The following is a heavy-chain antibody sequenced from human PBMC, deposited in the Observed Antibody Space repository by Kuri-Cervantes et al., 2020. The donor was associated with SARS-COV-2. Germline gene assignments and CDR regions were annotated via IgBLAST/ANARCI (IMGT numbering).Heavy chain of an antibody. V-gene: IGHV3-13*03. Sequence: GGSLRLSCAACGFTFSSYDMHWVRQATGKGLEWVSAIGTAGDTYYPGSVKGQFTISRENAKNSLYLQMNSLRAEDTAVYYCARVKDHPYGSGSRYYYYMDVWGKGTTVTVSS. CDR2: IGTAGDT. J-gene: IGHJ6*03. CDR3: ARVKDHPYGSGSRYYYYMDV. CDR1: GFTFSSYD. D-gene: IGHD3-10*01.